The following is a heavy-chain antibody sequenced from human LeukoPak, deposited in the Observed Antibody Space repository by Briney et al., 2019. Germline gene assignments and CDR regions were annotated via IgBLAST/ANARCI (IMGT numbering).Heavy chain of an antibody. CDR3: AREQIALPLGFDY. CDR2: INPNSGGT. CDR1: GYTFTGYY. Sequence: ASVKVSCKASGYTFTGYYMHWVGQAPGQGFNGMGWINPNSGGTNYAQKFQGRVTMTRDTSISTAYMELSRLRSDDTAVYYCAREQIALPLGFDYWGQGTLVTVSS. J-gene: IGHJ4*02. V-gene: IGHV1-2*02.